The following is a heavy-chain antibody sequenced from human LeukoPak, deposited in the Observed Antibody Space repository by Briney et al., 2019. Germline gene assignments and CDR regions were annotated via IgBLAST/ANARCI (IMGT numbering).Heavy chain of an antibody. CDR2: ISSSSNVI. CDR1: GFTFNSYA. D-gene: IGHD3-3*01. Sequence: GGSLRLSCAASGFTFNSYAFNWVSQAPGKGLEWVSYISSSSNVIYYTDSVKGRFTISRDNARNLLSLQMNSLRAEDTAVYYCARGDPIYDFWSGGDYWGQGTLVTVSS. V-gene: IGHV3-48*01. J-gene: IGHJ4*02. CDR3: ARGDPIYDFWSGGDY.